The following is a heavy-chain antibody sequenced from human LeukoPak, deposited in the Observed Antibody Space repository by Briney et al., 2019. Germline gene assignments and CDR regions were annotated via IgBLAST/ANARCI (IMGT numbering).Heavy chain of an antibody. CDR3: AKMGLWFGESHDY. Sequence: GGSLRLSCAASRFTFSSYAMSWVRQAPGKGLEWVSAISGSGVSTYYADSVKGRFTISRDNSNNTLYLQMNSLRAEDTAVYYCAKMGLWFGESHDYWGQGTLVTVSS. V-gene: IGHV3-23*01. J-gene: IGHJ4*02. CDR1: RFTFSSYA. CDR2: ISGSGVST. D-gene: IGHD3-10*01.